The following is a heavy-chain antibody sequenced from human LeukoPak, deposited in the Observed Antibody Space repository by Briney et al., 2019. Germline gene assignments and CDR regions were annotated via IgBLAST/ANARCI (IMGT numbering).Heavy chain of an antibody. D-gene: IGHD6-19*01. J-gene: IGHJ3*02. CDR2: IYHSGST. V-gene: IGHV4-38-2*02. Sequence: PSETLSLTCTVSGYSISSGYYWGWIRQPPGKGLEWIGSIYHSGSTYYNPSLKSRVTISVDTSKNQFSLKLSSVTAADTAVYYCARDNSGIAVAGSSAFDIWGQGTMVTVSS. CDR1: GYSISSGYY. CDR3: ARDNSGIAVAGSSAFDI.